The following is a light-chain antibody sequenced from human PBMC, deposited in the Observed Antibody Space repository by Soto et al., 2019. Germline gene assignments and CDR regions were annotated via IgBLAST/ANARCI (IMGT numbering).Light chain of an antibody. CDR1: QSVSRSY. Sequence: EIVLTQSPGTLSLSPGEIATLSCRASQSVSRSYLDWYQQKPDQAPRLLIYSASSRATGIPDRFSGSGCGTDCTLTISRLEPEDFAVYYCQQYGRTPPFTFGQGTRLEIK. V-gene: IGKV3-20*01. CDR3: QQYGRTPPFT. J-gene: IGKJ5*01. CDR2: SAS.